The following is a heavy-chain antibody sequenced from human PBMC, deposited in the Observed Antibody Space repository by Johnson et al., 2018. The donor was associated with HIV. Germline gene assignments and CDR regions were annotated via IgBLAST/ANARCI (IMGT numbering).Heavy chain of an antibody. CDR1: GFTVSSNY. V-gene: IGHV3-66*01. D-gene: IGHD6-6*01. CDR3: TTTSSSGYTNSYAFDV. CDR2: IYSGGST. Sequence: VQLVESGGGLVQPGGSLRLSCAAFGFTVSSNYMSWVRQAPGKGLEWVSVIYSGGSTYYADSVKGRFTISRDNSKNTLYLQMNSLKTEDTAVYYCTTTSSSGYTNSYAFDVWGQGTMVTVSS. J-gene: IGHJ3*01.